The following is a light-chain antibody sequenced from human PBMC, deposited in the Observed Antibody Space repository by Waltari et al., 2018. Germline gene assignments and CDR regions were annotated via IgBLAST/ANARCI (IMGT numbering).Light chain of an antibody. CDR2: GAS. J-gene: IGKJ5*01. CDR1: QSVSSN. Sequence: EIVMTQFPATLSVSPGERATLPCRASQSVSSNLAWYQQKPGQAPRPLIYGASTRATGFPARFSASGSGTEFTLTISSLQSEDFAVYYCQQYDNWPITFGQGTRLEIK. CDR3: QQYDNWPIT. V-gene: IGKV3-15*01.